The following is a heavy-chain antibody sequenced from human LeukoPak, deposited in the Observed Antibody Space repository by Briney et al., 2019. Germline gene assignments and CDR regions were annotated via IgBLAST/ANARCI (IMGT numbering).Heavy chain of an antibody. V-gene: IGHV3-30*01. CDR1: GFTFSSYA. CDR2: ISYDGSNK. CDR3: ARGRDYDFWSGYFDY. Sequence: PGGSLRLSCAASGFTFSSYAMHWVRQAPGMWRELEAVISYDGSNKYYADSVKGRFTISRDNSKNTLYLQMNSLRAEDTAVYYCARGRDYDFWSGYFDYWGQGTLVTVSS. D-gene: IGHD3-3*01. J-gene: IGHJ4*02.